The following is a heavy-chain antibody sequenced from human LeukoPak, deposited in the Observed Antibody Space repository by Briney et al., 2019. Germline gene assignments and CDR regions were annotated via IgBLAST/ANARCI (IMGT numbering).Heavy chain of an antibody. CDR2: ISSNGGST. J-gene: IGHJ6*02. CDR1: GFTFSSYA. Sequence: GSLRLSCAASGFTFSSYAMHWVRQAPGKGLEYVSAISSNGGSTYYANSVKGRFTISRDNSKNTLYLQMGSLRAEDMAVYYCAREWSAAAGSMDVWGQGTTVTVSS. CDR3: AREWSAAAGSMDV. V-gene: IGHV3-64*01. D-gene: IGHD6-13*01.